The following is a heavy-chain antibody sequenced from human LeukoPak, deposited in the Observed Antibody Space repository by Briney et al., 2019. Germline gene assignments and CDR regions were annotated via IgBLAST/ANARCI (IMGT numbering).Heavy chain of an antibody. J-gene: IGHJ4*02. CDR2: IYTSGST. D-gene: IGHD5-18*01. V-gene: IGHV4-61*02. CDR3: ARATSYGTPIDY. CDR1: GGSISSGGYY. Sequence: SQTLSLTCTVSGGSISSGGYYWSWIRQPAGKGLEWIGRIYTSGSTNYNPSLKSRVTMSVDTSKNQFSLKLSSVTAADTAVYYCARATSYGTPIDYWGQGTLVTVSS.